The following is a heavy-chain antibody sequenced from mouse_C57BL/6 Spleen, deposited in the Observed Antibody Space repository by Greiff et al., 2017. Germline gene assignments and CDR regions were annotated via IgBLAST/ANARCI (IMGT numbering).Heavy chain of an antibody. CDR2: IGPSDSYT. CDR3: ASKLREYFDV. Sequence: VQLQQPGAELVKPGASVKLSCKASGYTFTSYWMQWVKQRPGQGLEWIGEIGPSDSYTNYNQKFKGKATLTVDTSSSTAYMQLSSLTSEDSAVYYWASKLREYFDVWGTGTTVTVSS. V-gene: IGHV1-50*01. CDR1: GYTFTSYW. D-gene: IGHD2-4*01. J-gene: IGHJ1*03.